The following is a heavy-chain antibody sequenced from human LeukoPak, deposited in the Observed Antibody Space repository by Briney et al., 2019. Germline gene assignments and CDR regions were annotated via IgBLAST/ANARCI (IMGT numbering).Heavy chain of an antibody. D-gene: IGHD6-13*01. V-gene: IGHV3-30*18. CDR3: AKDRSAFIAAAVHFDY. CDR1: GFTFSSYG. J-gene: IGHJ4*02. CDR2: ISYDGSNK. Sequence: PGGSLRLSCAASGFTFSSYGMHWVRLAPGKGLEWVAVISYDGSNKYYADSVKGRFTISRDNSKNTLYLQMNSLRAEDTAVYYCAKDRSAFIAAAVHFDYWGQGTLVTVSS.